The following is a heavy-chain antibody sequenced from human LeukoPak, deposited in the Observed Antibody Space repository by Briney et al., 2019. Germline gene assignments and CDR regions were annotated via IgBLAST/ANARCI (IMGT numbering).Heavy chain of an antibody. CDR1: GSTFSSYG. Sequence: GRSLRLSCAASGSTFSSYGMHWVRQAPGKGLEWVAVIWYDGSKKYYGNSVKGRFTISRDNSKNTLYLQMDSLRAEDTAVYYCARWSADFWGQGTMVTVSS. CDR3: ARWSADF. V-gene: IGHV3-33*01. D-gene: IGHD6-13*01. CDR2: IWYDGSKK. J-gene: IGHJ3*01.